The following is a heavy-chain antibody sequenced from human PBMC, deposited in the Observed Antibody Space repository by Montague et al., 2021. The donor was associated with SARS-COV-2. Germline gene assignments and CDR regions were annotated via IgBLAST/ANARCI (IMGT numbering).Heavy chain of an antibody. V-gene: IGHV4-59*01. CDR3: ARAQNICFIANCVNYFDH. CDR1: GDSTSNYY. Sequence: SETLSLTCSVSGDSTSNYYWTWIRQSPGKGLQWIGYTFYTGSTKFNPSLKSRLSMSLDTSKNHFSLRLTAVTAADTARYYCARAQNICFIANCVNYFDHWGLGALVTVSS. J-gene: IGHJ4*02. CDR2: TFYTGST. D-gene: IGHD2-15*01.